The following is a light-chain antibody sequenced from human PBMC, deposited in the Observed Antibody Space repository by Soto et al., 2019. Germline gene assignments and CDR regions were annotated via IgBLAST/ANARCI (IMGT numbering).Light chain of an antibody. Sequence: EIVMTQSPATLSVSPGERATLSCRASQSVRSNLAWYQQKPGQAPRLLIYGASTRATGIPARFSGSGSGTEFTLTISSRQSEDVAGYSCQQHNNGPPITFGQGTRLETK. J-gene: IGKJ5*01. CDR1: QSVRSN. CDR2: GAS. V-gene: IGKV3-15*01. CDR3: QQHNNGPPIT.